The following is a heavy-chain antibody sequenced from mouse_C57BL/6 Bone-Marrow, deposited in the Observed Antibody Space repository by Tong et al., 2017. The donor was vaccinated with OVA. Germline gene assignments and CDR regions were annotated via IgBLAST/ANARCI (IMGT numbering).Heavy chain of an antibody. D-gene: IGHD2-3*01. CDR3: AREQMIVTTFAY. CDR1: GYTFTSYY. Sequence: VQLQESGAELVKPGASVKLSCKASGYTFTSYYMYWVKQRPGQGLEWIGEINPSNGGTNFNEKFKSKATLTVDKSSSTAYMQLSSLTSDDSAVYFCAREQMIVTTFAYWGQGTLVTVSA. J-gene: IGHJ3*01. CDR2: INPSNGGT. V-gene: IGHV1-53*01.